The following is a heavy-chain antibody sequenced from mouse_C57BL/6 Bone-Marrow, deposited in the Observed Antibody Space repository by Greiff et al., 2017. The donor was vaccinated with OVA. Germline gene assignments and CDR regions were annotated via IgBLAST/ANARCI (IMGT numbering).Heavy chain of an antibody. CDR1: GYTFTSYW. CDR3: ARKSSLYYYAIDY. J-gene: IGHJ4*01. V-gene: IGHV1-59*01. D-gene: IGHD6-5*01. CDR2: IDPSDSYT. Sequence: QVQLQQPGAELVRPGTSVKLSCKASGYTFTSYWMHWVKQRPGQGLEWIGVIDPSDSYTNYNQKFKGKATLTVDTSSSTTYMQLSSLTSEDSAVYYCARKSSLYYYAIDYWGQGTSVTVSS.